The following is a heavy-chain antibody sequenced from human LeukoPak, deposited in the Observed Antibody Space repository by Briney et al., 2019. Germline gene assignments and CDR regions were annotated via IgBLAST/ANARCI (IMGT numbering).Heavy chain of an antibody. CDR3: AKDLYRQLRYFDWLSDY. V-gene: IGHV3-30*18. Sequence: GGSLRLSCVASGFTFSSYGMHWVRQAPGKGLEWVAVISYDGSNKYYADSVKGRFTISRDNSKNTLYLQMNSLRAEDTAVYYCAKDLYRQLRYFDWLSDYWGQGTLVTVSS. J-gene: IGHJ4*02. CDR1: GFTFSSYG. D-gene: IGHD3-9*01. CDR2: ISYDGSNK.